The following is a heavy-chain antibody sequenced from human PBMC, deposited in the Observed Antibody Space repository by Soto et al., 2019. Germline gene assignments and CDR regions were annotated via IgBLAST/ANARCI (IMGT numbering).Heavy chain of an antibody. CDR1: GFTFNNYA. Sequence: EVQLLESGGGLVQPGGSLRLSCAASGFTFNNYAMTWVRQAPGKGLESVSAISGGGDTTSYADSVKGRFTVSRDGSKNTLYLQMSSLRAEDTALYYCAKGRGGSGSLTPRVDFWGQRTLVTVSS. CDR3: AKGRGGSGSLTPRVDF. CDR2: ISGGGDTT. V-gene: IGHV3-23*01. D-gene: IGHD3-10*01. J-gene: IGHJ4*02.